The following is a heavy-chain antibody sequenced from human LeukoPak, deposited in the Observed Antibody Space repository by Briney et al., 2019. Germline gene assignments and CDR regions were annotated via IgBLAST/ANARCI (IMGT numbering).Heavy chain of an antibody. V-gene: IGHV3-66*02. D-gene: IGHD4-17*01. J-gene: IGHJ4*02. CDR1: VCTVSSNY. CDR3: AREPEYGDYESKGFEY. Sequence: PGGSLRLSCAASVCTVSSNYMSCVRDAPGKGLEGVSVIYNGGSTYYADSVKGRFTISRDNSKNTLYLQMNSLRAQYTAVYYCAREPEYGDYESKGFEYWGQGTLVTVSS. CDR2: IYNGGST.